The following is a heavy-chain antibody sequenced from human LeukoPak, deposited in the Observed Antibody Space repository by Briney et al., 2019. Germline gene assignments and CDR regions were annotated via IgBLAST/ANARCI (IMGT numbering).Heavy chain of an antibody. J-gene: IGHJ4*02. CDR2: IKQDGSEE. V-gene: IGHV3-7*01. CDR1: GFTFSSYW. CDR3: ARRSSGIAATDKIDF. Sequence: GGSLRLSCAASGFTFSSYWMSWVRQAPGKGLEWVANIKQDGSEEYYVDSVKGRFTISRDNAKNSLFLQMSSLRAEDTAVYYCARRSSGIAATDKIDFWGQGTLVIVSS. D-gene: IGHD6-13*01.